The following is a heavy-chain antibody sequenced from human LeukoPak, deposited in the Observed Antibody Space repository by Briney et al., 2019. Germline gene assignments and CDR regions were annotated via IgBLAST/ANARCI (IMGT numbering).Heavy chain of an antibody. CDR3: ARGLRGPDY. CDR1: GFTFSSYS. D-gene: IGHD3-10*01. CDR2: ISSSSSYI. V-gene: IGHV3-21*01. Sequence: PGGSLRLSCAASGFTFSSYSMNWVRQAPGKGLEWVSSISSSSSYIYYADSVKGRFTVSRDNAKNTLYVEMNSLRADDTAVYYCARGLRGPDYWGQGTLVTVSS. J-gene: IGHJ4*02.